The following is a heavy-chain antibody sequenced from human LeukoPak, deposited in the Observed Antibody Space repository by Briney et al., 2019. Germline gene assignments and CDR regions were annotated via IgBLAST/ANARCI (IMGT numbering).Heavy chain of an antibody. CDR2: INSDGSIT. Sequence: GGSLRLSCAASGFTFSSYWMHWVRQAPGKGLMWVSRINSDGSITSYADSVKGRFTISRDNAKDTLYVQLNSLRAEDTAVYYCARVRATFSPHFDNWAREPWSPSPQ. CDR1: GFTFSSYW. D-gene: IGHD5-12*01. J-gene: IGHJ4*02. CDR3: ARVRATFSPHFDN. V-gene: IGHV3-74*01.